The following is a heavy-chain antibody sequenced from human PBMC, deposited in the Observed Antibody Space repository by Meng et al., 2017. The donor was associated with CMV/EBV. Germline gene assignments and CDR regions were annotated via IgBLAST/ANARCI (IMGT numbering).Heavy chain of an antibody. D-gene: IGHD3-16*02. J-gene: IGHJ4*02. Sequence: SGLTCSNSGMSLVRQAPGNDLECVSTIRCSGDTTYYVDSVKGRFTISRDNSRNTLYLQMNSLRAEDTAVYYCTVKITFGGVIPARWGQGTLVTVSS. V-gene: IGHV3-23*01. CDR2: IRCSGDTT. CDR3: TVKITFGGVIPAR. CDR1: GLTCSNSG.